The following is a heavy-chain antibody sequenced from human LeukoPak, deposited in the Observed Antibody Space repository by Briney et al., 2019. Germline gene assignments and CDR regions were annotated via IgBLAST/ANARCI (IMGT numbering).Heavy chain of an antibody. D-gene: IGHD3-10*01. V-gene: IGHV4-39*06. CDR2: MYYSGNT. CDR1: GGSISSTNYY. J-gene: IGHJ6*03. CDR3: ARDSFAGGYYYYLDV. Sequence: SETLSLTCTVSGGSISSTNYYWGWIRQPPGKGLEWIGSMYYSGNTYCNPSLKSRVIISVDTSKNQFTLKLNSVTAADTAVYYCARDSFAGGYYYYLDVWGKGTTVTVSS.